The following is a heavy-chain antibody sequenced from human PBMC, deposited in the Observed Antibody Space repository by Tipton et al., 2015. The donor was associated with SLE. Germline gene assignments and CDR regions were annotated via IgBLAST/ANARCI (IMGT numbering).Heavy chain of an antibody. D-gene: IGHD7-27*01. CDR2: INHSGST. CDR3: ARGGPNWGSGGAFDI. CDR1: GGSFSGYY. V-gene: IGHV4-34*01. Sequence: TLSLTCAVYGGSFSGYYWSWIRQPPGKGLEWIGEINHSGSTNYNPSLKSRVTISVDTSKNQFSLKLSSVTAADTAVYYCARGGPNWGSGGAFDIWGQGTMVTVSS. J-gene: IGHJ3*02.